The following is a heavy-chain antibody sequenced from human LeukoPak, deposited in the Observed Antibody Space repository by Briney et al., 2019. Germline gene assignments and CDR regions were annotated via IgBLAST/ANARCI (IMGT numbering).Heavy chain of an antibody. V-gene: IGHV3-66*01. Sequence: GGSLRLSCAASGFTVSSNYMSWVRQAPGTGLEWVSVIYSGGSTYYADSVKGRFTISRDNSKNTLYLQMNSLRAEDTAVYYCARGFVEAGFDYWGQGTLVTVSS. J-gene: IGHJ4*02. CDR2: IYSGGST. CDR1: GFTVSSNY. CDR3: ARGFVEAGFDY. D-gene: IGHD2-15*01.